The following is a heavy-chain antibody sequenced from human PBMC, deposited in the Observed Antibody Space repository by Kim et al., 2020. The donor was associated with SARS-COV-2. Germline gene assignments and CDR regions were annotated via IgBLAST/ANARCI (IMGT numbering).Heavy chain of an antibody. CDR1: GGSISSYY. D-gene: IGHD1-26*01. CDR2: IYYSGST. CDR3: ARDRVRGSYYSNWFDP. Sequence: SETLSLTCTVSGGSISSYYWSWIRQPPGKGLEWIGYIYYSGSTNYNPSLKSRVTISVDTSKNQFSLKLSSVTAADTAVYYCARDRVRGSYYSNWFDPWGQGTLVTVSS. J-gene: IGHJ5*02. V-gene: IGHV4-59*13.